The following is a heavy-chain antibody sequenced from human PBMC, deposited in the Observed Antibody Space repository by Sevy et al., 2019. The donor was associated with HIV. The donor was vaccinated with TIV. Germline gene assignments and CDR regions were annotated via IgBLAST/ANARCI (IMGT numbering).Heavy chain of an antibody. CDR2: ISYDGSNK. CDR1: GFIFSNYA. CDR3: ARDSNRGYYYYYAMDV. V-gene: IGHV3-30-3*01. J-gene: IGHJ6*02. D-gene: IGHD2-8*01. Sequence: GGSLRLSCAASGFIFSNYAMHWVRQAPGKGLEWVAVISYDGSNKYYADSVKGRFTISRDNSKNTLYVQMNSLRAEDTAVYYCARDSNRGYYYYYAMDVWGQGTTVTVSS.